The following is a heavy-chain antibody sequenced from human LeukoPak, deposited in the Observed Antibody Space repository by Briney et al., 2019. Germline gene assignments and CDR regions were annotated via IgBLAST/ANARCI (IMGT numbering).Heavy chain of an antibody. V-gene: IGHV4-59*01. CDR3: ARDLSHYGSGSYYLDY. J-gene: IGHJ4*02. CDR1: GGSISSYY. Sequence: SETLSLTCTVSGGSISSYYWSWIRQPPGKGLEWIGYIYYSGSTNYNPSLKSRVTISVDTSKNQFSLKLSSVTAADTAVYYCARDLSHYGSGSYYLDYWGQGTLVTVSS. CDR2: IYYSGST. D-gene: IGHD3-10*01.